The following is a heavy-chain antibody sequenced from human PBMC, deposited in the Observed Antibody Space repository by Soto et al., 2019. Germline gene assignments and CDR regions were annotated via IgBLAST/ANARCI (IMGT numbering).Heavy chain of an antibody. CDR2: IHGGGDYT. V-gene: IGHV3-23*01. D-gene: IGHD1-26*01. Sequence: EVQVLESGGGLVQPGGSLRLSCAASGFTFSNYAMSWVRQAPGKGLEWVSTIHGGGDYTHYTDSVKGRFTISRDNSRKTVSLQMERLRAEDTVVDYCANNRGSGSYTSWKFDVWGGGNVVTVSS. J-gene: IGHJ2*01. CDR1: GFTFSNYA. CDR3: ANNRGSGSYTSWKFDV.